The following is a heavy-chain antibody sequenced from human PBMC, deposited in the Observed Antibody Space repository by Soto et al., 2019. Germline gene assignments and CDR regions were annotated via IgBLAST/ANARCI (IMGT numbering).Heavy chain of an antibody. CDR2: IYFNGNT. CDR1: GVSISDTSYY. J-gene: IGHJ4*02. Sequence: QLQLQESCPGLVKPSETLSLTCNVSGVSISDTSYYWGWIRQPPGKGLEWIGTIYFNGNTFYNPSLKSRLTISVDTSKNQFSLRLTSVTAADTAVYYCARQGSYWCKGTLVAVSS. CDR3: ARQGSY. V-gene: IGHV4-39*01.